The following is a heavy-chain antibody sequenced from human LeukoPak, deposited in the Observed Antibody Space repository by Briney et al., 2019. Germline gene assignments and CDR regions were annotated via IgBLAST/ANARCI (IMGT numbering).Heavy chain of an antibody. V-gene: IGHV3-74*01. J-gene: IGHJ6*02. CDR3: AREGSSYSMDV. CDR1: AFISSSYW. CDR2: INSDGTST. Sequence: PGGSLRLSCAASAFISSSYWMYWVRQAPGKGLVWVSRINSDGTSTTYADSVKGRFTISRDNAKNTLYLQMNSLRAEDTAVYYCAREGSSYSMDVWGQGTTVTVSS.